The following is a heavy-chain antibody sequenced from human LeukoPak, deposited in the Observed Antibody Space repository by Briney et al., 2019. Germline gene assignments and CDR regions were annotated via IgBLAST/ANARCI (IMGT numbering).Heavy chain of an antibody. Sequence: ASVKVSCKASGYTFTSYAISWVRQAPGQGLEWMGWISADNGNTDYAQRFQGRVTMTTDTSTSTAYMELRSLRSEDTAVYYCARARGGANWFDPWGQGTLVTVSS. V-gene: IGHV1-18*01. D-gene: IGHD3-16*01. CDR1: GYTFTSYA. CDR3: ARARGGANWFDP. J-gene: IGHJ5*02. CDR2: ISADNGNT.